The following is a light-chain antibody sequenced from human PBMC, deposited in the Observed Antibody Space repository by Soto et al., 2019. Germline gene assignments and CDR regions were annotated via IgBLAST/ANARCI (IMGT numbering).Light chain of an antibody. Sequence: SYELTQPHSVSVAPGQTARITCGGNKIGTKSVHWYQQKPGQAPVLVVFDDSDRPSGIPERFSGSNSGNTATLTISRVEAGDEADYYCQVWDSSTDQNVVFGGGTQLTVL. CDR1: KIGTKS. V-gene: IGLV3-21*02. CDR3: QVWDSSTDQNVV. J-gene: IGLJ2*01. CDR2: DDS.